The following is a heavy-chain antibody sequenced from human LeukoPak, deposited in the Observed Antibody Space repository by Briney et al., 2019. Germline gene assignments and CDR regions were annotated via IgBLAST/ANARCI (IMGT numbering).Heavy chain of an antibody. CDR2: INPNSGGT. CDR3: ASGANYYDSSGYLFDTDY. J-gene: IGHJ4*02. D-gene: IGHD3-22*01. Sequence: ASVKVSCKASGYTFTGYYMHWVRQAPGQGLEWMGWINPNSGGTNYAQKFQGRVTMTRDTSISTAYMELSRLRSDDTAVYYCASGANYYDSSGYLFDTDYWGQGTLVTVSS. V-gene: IGHV1-2*02. CDR1: GYTFTGYY.